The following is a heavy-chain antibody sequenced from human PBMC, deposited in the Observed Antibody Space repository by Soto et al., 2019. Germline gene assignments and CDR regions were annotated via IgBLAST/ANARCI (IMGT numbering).Heavy chain of an antibody. V-gene: IGHV4-39*01. J-gene: IGHJ3*02. CDR3: ARSVVRGVILSDAFDI. Sequence: SETLSLTCTVSGGSISSSSYYWGWIRQPPGKGLEWIGSIYYSGSTYYNPSLKGRVTISVDTSKNQFSLKLSSVTAADTAVYYCARSVVRGVILSDAFDIWGQGTMVTVSS. CDR1: GGSISSSSYY. D-gene: IGHD3-10*01. CDR2: IYYSGST.